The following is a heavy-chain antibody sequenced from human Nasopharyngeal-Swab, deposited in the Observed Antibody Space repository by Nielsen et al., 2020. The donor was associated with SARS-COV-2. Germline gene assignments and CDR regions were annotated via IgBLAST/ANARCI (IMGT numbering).Heavy chain of an antibody. J-gene: IGHJ6*02. CDR3: ARETTVTTGAQYYYYYYGMDV. V-gene: IGHV3-48*02. CDR1: GFTFSSYS. CDR2: ISSSSTTI. D-gene: IGHD4-17*01. Sequence: GGSLRLSCAASGFTFSSYSLNWVRQAPGKGLEWVSYISSSSTTIYYADSVKGRFTISRDNAKNSLYLQMNSLRDEDTAVYYCARETTVTTGAQYYYYYYGMDVRGQGTTVTVSS.